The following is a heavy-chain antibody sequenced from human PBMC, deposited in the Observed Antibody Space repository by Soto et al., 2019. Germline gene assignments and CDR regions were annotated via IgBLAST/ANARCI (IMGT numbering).Heavy chain of an antibody. CDR1: GYTFTSYY. Sequence: ASVKVSCKASGYTFTSYYMHWVRQAPGQGLEWMGIINPSGGSTSYAQKFQGRVTMTRDTSTSTVYMELSSLRSEDTAVYYCERGPMVRDYFDYCGQGSLVTGSS. J-gene: IGHJ4*02. V-gene: IGHV1-46*01. CDR3: ERGPMVRDYFDY. D-gene: IGHD3-10*01. CDR2: INPSGGST.